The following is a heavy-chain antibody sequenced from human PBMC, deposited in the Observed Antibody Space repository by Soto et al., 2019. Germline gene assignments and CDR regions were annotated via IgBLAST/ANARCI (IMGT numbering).Heavy chain of an antibody. CDR1: GYTFTSYG. D-gene: IGHD6-13*01. V-gene: IGHV1-18*01. Sequence: ASVKVSCKASGYTFTSYGISWVRQAPGQGLEWMGWISAYNGNTNYAQKLQGRVTMTTDTSTSTAYMELRSLRSEDTAVYYCARDRVNVAAAGDFDYWGQGTLVTVSS. CDR2: ISAYNGNT. CDR3: ARDRVNVAAAGDFDY. J-gene: IGHJ4*02.